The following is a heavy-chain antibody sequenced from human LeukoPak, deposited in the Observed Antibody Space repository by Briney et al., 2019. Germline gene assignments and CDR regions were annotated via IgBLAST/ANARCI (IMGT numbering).Heavy chain of an antibody. Sequence: GESLKISCKGSGYSFTSYWIGWVRQLPGKGLEWMGIIYPGDSDTRYSPSFQGQVTISADMSISTAYLQWSSLKASDTAMYYCARYCSGGSCYGDYGMDVWGQGTTVTVSS. D-gene: IGHD2-15*01. CDR1: GYSFTSYW. V-gene: IGHV5-51*01. J-gene: IGHJ6*02. CDR3: ARYCSGGSCYGDYGMDV. CDR2: IYPGDSDT.